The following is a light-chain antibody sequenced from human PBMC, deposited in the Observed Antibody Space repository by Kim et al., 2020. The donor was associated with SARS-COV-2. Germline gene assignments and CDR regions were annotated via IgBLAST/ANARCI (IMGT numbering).Light chain of an antibody. V-gene: IGLV2-11*01. Sequence: GQAVNISCTGTSSDVGGYNYVSGYQQHPGKAPKLMIYDVSKRPSGVPDRFSGSKSGNTASLTISGLQAEDEADYYCCSYAGSYTWVFGGGTQLTVL. CDR3: CSYAGSYTWV. CDR1: SSDVGGYNY. CDR2: DVS. J-gene: IGLJ3*02.